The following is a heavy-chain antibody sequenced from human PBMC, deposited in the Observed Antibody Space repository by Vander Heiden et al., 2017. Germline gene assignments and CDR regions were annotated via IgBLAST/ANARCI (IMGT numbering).Heavy chain of an antibody. CDR2: ISGSGDRT. CDR3: AKDIHSSGWYYFDN. CDR1: GFTFNNYV. D-gene: IGHD6-19*01. Sequence: EVQLLESGGGLVQPGGSLRLSCAASGFTFNNYVMTWVRQTPGKGLEWVSDISGSGDRTHYADSVKGRFIISRDNSKNTLSLQMNSLRAEDTAVYYCAKDIHSSGWYYFDNWAREPWSPSPQ. V-gene: IGHV3-23*01. J-gene: IGHJ4*02.